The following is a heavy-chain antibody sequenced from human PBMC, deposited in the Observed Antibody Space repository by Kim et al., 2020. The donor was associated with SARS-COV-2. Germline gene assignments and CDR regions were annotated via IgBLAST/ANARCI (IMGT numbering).Heavy chain of an antibody. J-gene: IGHJ3*01. CDR3: ARGRSIALRATPSDDAYDL. CDR1: GFNFKAYD. Sequence: GGSLRLSCDASGFNFKAYDMHWVRQVTGKGLEWVSAIGTTIDRYYPPSMESRFAISRDDVRNSLYLHMRSLRAGDTAVYYCARGRSIALRATPSDDAYDLWGRGTKVIVSS. V-gene: IGHV3-13*01. CDR2: IGTTIDR. D-gene: IGHD6-6*01.